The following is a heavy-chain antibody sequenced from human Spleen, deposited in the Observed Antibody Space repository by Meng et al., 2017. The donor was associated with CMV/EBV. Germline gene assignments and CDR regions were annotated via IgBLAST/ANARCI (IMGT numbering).Heavy chain of an antibody. CDR1: GFTFNDYW. CDR2: IYSGGSST. V-gene: IGHV3-23*03. D-gene: IGHD2/OR15-2a*01. CDR3: ANRNHEGNLDY. Sequence: GGSLRLSCIDSGFTFNDYWMSWVRQAPGKGLEWVSVIYSGGSSTYYADSVKGRFTISRDNSKNTLYLQMNSLRAEDTAVYYCANRNHEGNLDYWGQGTLVTVSS. J-gene: IGHJ4*02.